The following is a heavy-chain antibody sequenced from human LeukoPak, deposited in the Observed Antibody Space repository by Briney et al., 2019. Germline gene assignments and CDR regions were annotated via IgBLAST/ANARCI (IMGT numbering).Heavy chain of an antibody. J-gene: IGHJ1*01. CDR2: IDPSDSYT. Sequence: GESLRISCKGSGYRFSSYWISWVRQMPGKGLEWMGRIDPSDSYTNYNPSFQGHVTISVDKSINTAYLQWSSLKASDTALYYCAKLMGATIGGEWGHGTLVTVSS. CDR1: GYRFSSYW. D-gene: IGHD3-16*01. CDR3: AKLMGATIGGE. V-gene: IGHV5-10-1*01.